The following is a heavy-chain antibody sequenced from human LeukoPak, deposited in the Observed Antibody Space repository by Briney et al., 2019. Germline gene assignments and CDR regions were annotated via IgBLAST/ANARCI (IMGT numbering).Heavy chain of an antibody. CDR2: ISSNGGST. Sequence: GGSLRLSCSASGFTFSSYAMHWVRQAPGKGLEYVSAISSNGGSTYYADSVKGRFTISRDNSKNTLYLQMSSLRAEDTAVYYCARTPVAGTGFWFDPWGQGTLVTVSS. D-gene: IGHD6-19*01. CDR1: GFTFSSYA. J-gene: IGHJ5*02. V-gene: IGHV3-64D*06. CDR3: ARTPVAGTGFWFDP.